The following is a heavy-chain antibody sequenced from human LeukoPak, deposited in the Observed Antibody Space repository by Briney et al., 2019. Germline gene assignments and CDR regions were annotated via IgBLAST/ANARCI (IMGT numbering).Heavy chain of an antibody. Sequence: SETLSLTCTVSGYSISSGYYWGWIRQPPGKGLEWIGSIYHSGSTYYNPSLKSRVTISVDTSKNQFSLKLSSVTAADTAVYYCAREWHYYDSSGYYFYENWGQGTLVTVSS. CDR2: IYHSGST. V-gene: IGHV4-38-2*02. CDR3: AREWHYYDSSGYYFYEN. D-gene: IGHD3-22*01. CDR1: GYSISSGYY. J-gene: IGHJ4*02.